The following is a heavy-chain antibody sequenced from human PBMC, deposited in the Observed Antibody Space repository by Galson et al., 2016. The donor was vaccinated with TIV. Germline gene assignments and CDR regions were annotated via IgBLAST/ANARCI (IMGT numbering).Heavy chain of an antibody. V-gene: IGHV1-18*04. CDR1: GYTFGSYS. CDR2: ISGYSGNT. CDR3: ARGVTVTPYSFFDY. D-gene: IGHD4-17*01. J-gene: IGHJ4*02. Sequence: SVKVSCKASGYTFGSYSINWVRQAPGQGLEWMGWISGYSGNTNYAQKFQGRVTMTTDTSTGTAYMELRSLRSDDTAVYYCARGVTVTPYSFFDYWGQGTLVTVFS.